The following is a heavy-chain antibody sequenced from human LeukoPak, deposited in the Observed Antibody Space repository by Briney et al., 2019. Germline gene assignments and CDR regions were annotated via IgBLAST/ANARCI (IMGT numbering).Heavy chain of an antibody. CDR3: ARDFENCNTSSCYALFDY. Sequence: GASVKVSCKASGYTLTNYGLSWVRQAPGQGLEWMGWISAYNGDTHYAQTVQGRVTMTRDTSTSTAYMELRSLRSDDAAVYYCARDFENCNTSSCYALFDYWGQGTLVTVSS. D-gene: IGHD2-2*01. CDR2: ISAYNGDT. CDR1: GYTLTNYG. J-gene: IGHJ4*02. V-gene: IGHV1-18*01.